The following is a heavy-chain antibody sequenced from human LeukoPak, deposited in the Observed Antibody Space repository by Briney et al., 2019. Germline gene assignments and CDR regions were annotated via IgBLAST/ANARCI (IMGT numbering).Heavy chain of an antibody. CDR2: INHSGST. V-gene: IGHV4-34*01. CDR1: GGSFSGYY. CDR3: ARYIVVVPAAKNWFDP. J-gene: IGHJ5*02. Sequence: PSETLSLTCAVYGGSFSGYYWSWIRQPPGKGLEWIGEINHSGSTNYNPSLKSRVTISVDTSKNQFSLKLSSVTAADTAVYYCARYIVVVPAAKNWFDPWGQGTLVTVSS. D-gene: IGHD2-2*01.